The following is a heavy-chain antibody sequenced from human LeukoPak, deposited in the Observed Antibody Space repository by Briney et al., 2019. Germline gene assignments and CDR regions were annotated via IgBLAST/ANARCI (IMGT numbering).Heavy chain of an antibody. V-gene: IGHV3-11*03. CDR3: AGGIAVAGTGFFDY. D-gene: IGHD6-19*01. CDR2: ISRSGSYT. Sequence: PGGSLRLSCAASGFTFSDYYMNWIRQAPGKGLEWISTISRSGSYTNYADSVKGRFSISRDNAKNSLYLQMNSLGAEDTAVYYCAGGIAVAGTGFFDYWGQGTLVTVSS. J-gene: IGHJ4*02. CDR1: GFTFSDYY.